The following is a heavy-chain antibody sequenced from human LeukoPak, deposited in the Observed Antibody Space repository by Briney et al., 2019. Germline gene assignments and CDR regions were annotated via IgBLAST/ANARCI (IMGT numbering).Heavy chain of an antibody. J-gene: IGHJ4*02. Sequence: SETLSLTCTVSGGSISSGGYCWSWIRQHPGKGLEWIGYIYYSGSTYYNPSLKSRVTISVDTSKNQFSLKLSSVTAADTAVYYCARDNGSGRGYYFDYWGQGTLVTVSS. CDR3: ARDNGSGRGYYFDY. V-gene: IGHV4-31*03. CDR1: GGSISSGGYC. CDR2: IYYSGST. D-gene: IGHD3-10*01.